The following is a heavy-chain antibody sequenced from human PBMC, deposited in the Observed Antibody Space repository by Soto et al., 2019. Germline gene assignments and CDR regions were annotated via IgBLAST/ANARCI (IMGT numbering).Heavy chain of an antibody. Sequence: GGSLRLSCAASGFTFRSYGMGWVRQAPGKGLEWVSAISGSGGSIYYADSVKGRFTISRDNSKNTLYLQMNSLRAEDTAVYYCAKDTSAHIVPPTGGTTDYWGQGTLVTVSS. CDR2: ISGSGGSI. V-gene: IGHV3-23*01. CDR3: AKDTSAHIVPPTGGTTDY. CDR1: GFTFRSYG. D-gene: IGHD2-21*01. J-gene: IGHJ4*02.